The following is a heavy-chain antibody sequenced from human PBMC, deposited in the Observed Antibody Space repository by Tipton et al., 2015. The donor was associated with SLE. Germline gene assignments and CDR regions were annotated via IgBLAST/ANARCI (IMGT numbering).Heavy chain of an antibody. J-gene: IGHJ4*02. D-gene: IGHD3-10*01. CDR3: ARGGSDYYFDT. CDR2: IYHSGNT. CDR1: GYSIDNGYF. Sequence: TLSLTCAVSGYSIDNGYFWGWIRQSPGKGLEWIGSIYHSGNTYYNPSLKSRVSMSVDTSRNQFSLRLTSVAAADTAIYHCARGGSDYYFDTWGQGTLVTVSS. V-gene: IGHV4-38-2*01.